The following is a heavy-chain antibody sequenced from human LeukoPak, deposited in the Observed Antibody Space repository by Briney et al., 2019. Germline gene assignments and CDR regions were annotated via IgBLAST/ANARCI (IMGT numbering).Heavy chain of an antibody. CDR3: AREFYGDYGGFDY. CDR2: IYYSGST. V-gene: IGHV4-39*02. CDR1: GGSISSSSYY. D-gene: IGHD4-17*01. J-gene: IGHJ4*02. Sequence: SQTLSLTCTVSGGSISSSSYYWGWIRQPPGKGLEWIGSIYYSGSTYYNPSLKSRVTISVDTSKNQFSLKLSSVTAADTAVYYCAREFYGDYGGFDYWGQGTLVTVSS.